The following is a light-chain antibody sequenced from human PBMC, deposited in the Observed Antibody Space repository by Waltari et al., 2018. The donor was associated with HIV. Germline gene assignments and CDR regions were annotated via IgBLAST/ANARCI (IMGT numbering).Light chain of an antibody. V-gene: IGLV1-40*01. Sequence: QSVLTQPPSVSGAPGQTVTISCTGSSSNIGARFDVHWYQQIPGTAPKLLSYGSSRPSGVPDRVSGSKSGTSASLAITGLQAEDEADYYCQTYDSSLSGSVVFGGGTKLTVL. CDR3: QTYDSSLSGSVV. CDR2: GS. CDR1: SSNIGARFD. J-gene: IGLJ2*01.